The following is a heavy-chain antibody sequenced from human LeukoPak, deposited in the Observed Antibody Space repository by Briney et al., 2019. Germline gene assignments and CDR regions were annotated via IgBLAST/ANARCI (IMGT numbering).Heavy chain of an antibody. D-gene: IGHD6-19*01. J-gene: IGHJ5*02. CDR1: DGSVSSGSYY. CDR2: IYYSEST. V-gene: IGHV4-61*01. CDR3: ARAPSSGWYPRWLDP. Sequence: SETLSLTCTVSDGSVSSGSYYWSWIRQPPGKGLEWTGYIYYSESTNCNPSLKSRVTRSGDTPENQFSLKLSSVTAADTAVYYCARAPSSGWYPRWLDPWGQGTLVTVSS.